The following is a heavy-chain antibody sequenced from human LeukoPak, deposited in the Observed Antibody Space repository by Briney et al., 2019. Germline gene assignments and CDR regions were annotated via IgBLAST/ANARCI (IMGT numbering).Heavy chain of an antibody. CDR2: IYSGGST. CDR1: GFTLSSNY. D-gene: IGHD3-22*01. J-gene: IGHJ4*02. Sequence: GGSLRLSCAASGFTLSSNYMSWVRQAPGKGLEWVSVIYSGGSTYYADSVKGRFTISRDNSKNTLYLQMNSLRAEDTAVYYCARDLSYYDSSGPLGYWGQGTLVTVSS. V-gene: IGHV3-53*01. CDR3: ARDLSYYDSSGPLGY.